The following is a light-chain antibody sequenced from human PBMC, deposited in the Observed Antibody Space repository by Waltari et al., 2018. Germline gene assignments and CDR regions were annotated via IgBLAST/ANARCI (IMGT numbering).Light chain of an antibody. CDR1: QSVGRS. V-gene: IGKV3-20*01. CDR2: GAS. CDR3: QHYVRLPVT. Sequence: EIVLTQSPGTLSLSPGERATLSCRASQSVGRSLAWYQQKPGQAPRLRIYGASIRATGIPDRFSGGGSGTDFSLTISRLEPEDFAAYHCQHYVRLPVTFGQGTKVEIK. J-gene: IGKJ1*01.